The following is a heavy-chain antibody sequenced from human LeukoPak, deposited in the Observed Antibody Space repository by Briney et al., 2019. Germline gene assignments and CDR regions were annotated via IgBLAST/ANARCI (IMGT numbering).Heavy chain of an antibody. CDR3: ARGEVGATNFDY. CDR1: GYTFASYY. CDR2: INPNSGGT. J-gene: IGHJ4*02. Sequence: ASVKVTCKASGYTFASYYVHWMRQATGQGLEWMGWINPNSGGTNYAQKFQGRVTMTRDTSISTAYMELSRLRSDDTAVYYCARGEVGATNFDYWGQGTLVTVSS. V-gene: IGHV1-2*02. D-gene: IGHD1-26*01.